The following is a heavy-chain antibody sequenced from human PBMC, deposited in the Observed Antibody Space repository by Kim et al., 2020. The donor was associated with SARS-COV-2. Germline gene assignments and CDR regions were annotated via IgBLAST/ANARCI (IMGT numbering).Heavy chain of an antibody. J-gene: IGHJ3*02. V-gene: IGHV3-30-3*01. CDR1: GFTFNSYA. Sequence: GGSLRLSCAASGFTFNSYAMHWVRQAPGKGLEWVAVISYDGSNKYYADSVKGRFTISRDNSKNTLYLQMNSLRAEDTAVYYCARGGYSYGDWNAFDIWGQGTMVTVSS. CDR3: ARGGYSYGDWNAFDI. CDR2: ISYDGSNK. D-gene: IGHD5-18*01.